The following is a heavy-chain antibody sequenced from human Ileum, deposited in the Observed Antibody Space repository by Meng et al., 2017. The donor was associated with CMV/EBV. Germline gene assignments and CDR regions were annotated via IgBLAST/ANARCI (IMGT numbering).Heavy chain of an antibody. CDR2: INSDGRNT. CDR1: GFTFSFYW. V-gene: IGHV3-74*01. CDR3: AHSVAVAG. J-gene: IGHJ4*02. D-gene: IGHD6-19*01. Sequence: EVELCESGVGLVQPGWSLGPSCAAYGFTFSFYWMHWGRQAPGKGLVWVSRINSDGRNTNYAESVKGRFTISRDNAKNTLFLQMNSLRAEDTAVYYCAHSVAVAGWGQGTLVTVSS.